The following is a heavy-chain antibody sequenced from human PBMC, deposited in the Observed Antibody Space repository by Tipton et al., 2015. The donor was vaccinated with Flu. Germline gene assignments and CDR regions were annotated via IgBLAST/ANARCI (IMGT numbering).Heavy chain of an antibody. CDR2: IYHSGST. J-gene: IGHJ4*02. CDR3: ARGDCSSTSCLDY. D-gene: IGHD2-2*01. V-gene: IGHV4-59*01. Sequence: LRLSCTVSGGSISSFYWSWIRQPAGKGLEWIGYIYHSGSTNYNPSLKSRVTISVDTSKNQFSLKLSSVTAADTAVYYCARGDCSSTSCLDYWGQGTLVTVSS. CDR1: GGSISSFY.